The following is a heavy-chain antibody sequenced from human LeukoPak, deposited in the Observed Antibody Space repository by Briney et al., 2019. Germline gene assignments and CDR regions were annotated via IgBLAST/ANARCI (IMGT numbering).Heavy chain of an antibody. V-gene: IGHV3-23*01. CDR2: ISIGGDYT. CDR1: GFTFSGSA. Sequence: RGSLRLSCAASGFTFSGSAVSSVRQAPGKGLECVSGISIGGDYTYYADSVKARFTISRDNSKNTLSLQMSTLRAEDTAIYYCAKLHSATITADFDHWGQGTLVTVSS. D-gene: IGHD1-14*01. CDR3: AKLHSATITADFDH. J-gene: IGHJ4*02.